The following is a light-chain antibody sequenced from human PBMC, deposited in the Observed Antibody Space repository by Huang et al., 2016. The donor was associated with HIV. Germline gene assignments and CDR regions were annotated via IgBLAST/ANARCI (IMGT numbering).Light chain of an antibody. Sequence: AIRMTQSPSSLSASTGDRVNITCRASQDINNFLAWYQQKPGKAPNLFIYAASILETGVPSRFSVSGSWTEFNLSISCLQSEDFATYYCQQYYSYRTFGQGTQVEIK. V-gene: IGKV1-8*01. CDR3: QQYYSYRT. J-gene: IGKJ1*01. CDR2: AAS. CDR1: QDINNF.